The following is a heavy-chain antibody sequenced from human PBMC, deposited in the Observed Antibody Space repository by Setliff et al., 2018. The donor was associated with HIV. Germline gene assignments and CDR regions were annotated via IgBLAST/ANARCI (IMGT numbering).Heavy chain of an antibody. CDR2: INRDNGGI. CDR1: GYSFTAYQ. Sequence: ASVKVSCKTFGYSFTAYQMHWLRQAPGQGLEWMGRINRDNGGIDYAQKFQGRVTVTRDTSINTAYMELSSLRYDDTAIYYCARSPDPYSETTNYWGQGTLVTVSS. J-gene: IGHJ4*02. V-gene: IGHV1-2*06. D-gene: IGHD1-26*01. CDR3: ARSPDPYSETTNY.